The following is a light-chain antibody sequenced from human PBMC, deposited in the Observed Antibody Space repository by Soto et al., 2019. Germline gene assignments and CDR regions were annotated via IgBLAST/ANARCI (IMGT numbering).Light chain of an antibody. CDR1: QSVTSN. V-gene: IGKV3-15*01. J-gene: IGKJ2*01. Sequence: EIVMPQSPATLSVSPGARATLSCRASQSVTSNLAWYQQKPGRAPRLLIYGASTRATGIPARFSGSGSGTEFTLTISNLQSEDFALYYCQHYFNWPYTFGQGTKLEIK. CDR3: QHYFNWPYT. CDR2: GAS.